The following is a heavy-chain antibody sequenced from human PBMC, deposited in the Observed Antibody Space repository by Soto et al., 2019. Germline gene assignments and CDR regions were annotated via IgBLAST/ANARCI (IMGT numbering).Heavy chain of an antibody. Sequence: EVQLVESGGGLVQPGGSLRLSCAASGFTFSTYSMNWVRQAPGKGLEWVSYISSSSSTIYYADSVKGLFTISRDNAKNSLYLQISSLRAEDTAVYSGARGGACGSMPNYYYYGIDVWGQGTTVTVCS. V-gene: IGHV3-48*01. CDR1: GFTFSTYS. CDR3: ARGGACGSMPNYYYYGIDV. J-gene: IGHJ6*02. CDR2: ISSSSSTI. D-gene: IGHD5-12*01.